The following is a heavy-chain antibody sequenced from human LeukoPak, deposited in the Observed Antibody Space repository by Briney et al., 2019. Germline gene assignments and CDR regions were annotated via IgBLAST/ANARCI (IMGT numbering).Heavy chain of an antibody. Sequence: GASEKVSCKASGYTFIAYGISWVRQAPGQGLEWMGWVRPYNGDTNYAQKSQRRVTSTTDTSPTTAYMELRGLRSDGPAVYYCARAGIAADGIIDYWGQGTLVSVCS. V-gene: IGHV1-18*01. D-gene: IGHD6-13*01. J-gene: IGHJ4*02. CDR1: GYTFIAYG. CDR3: ARAGIAADGIIDY. CDR2: VRPYNGDT.